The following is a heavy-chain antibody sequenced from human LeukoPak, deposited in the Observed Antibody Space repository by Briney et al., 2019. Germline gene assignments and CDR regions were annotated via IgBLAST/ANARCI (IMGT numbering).Heavy chain of an antibody. CDR1: GDSFSSNSAG. J-gene: IGHJ4*02. Sequence: SQTLSLTCAISGDSFSSNSAGWNWIRQSPSRGLEWLGRTYYRSKWYNDYAVSVKGRITINPDTSTNQFSLQLISVTPEDTAVYYCARGGGSLNYWGQGTLVTVSS. V-gene: IGHV6-1*01. CDR2: TYYRSKWYN. CDR3: ARGGGSLNY. D-gene: IGHD3-10*01.